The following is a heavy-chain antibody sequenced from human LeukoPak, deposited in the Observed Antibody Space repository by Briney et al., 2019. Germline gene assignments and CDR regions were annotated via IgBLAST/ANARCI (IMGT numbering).Heavy chain of an antibody. J-gene: IGHJ6*03. CDR1: GFTFSSHW. CDR2: IKYDASST. D-gene: IGHD3-9*01. V-gene: IGHV3-74*01. CDR3: AKGPHTQPDYDILTGYPDLYYSYYMDV. Sequence: GGSLRLSCADSGFTFSSHWMHWVRQAPGKGLVWVSRIKYDASSTSYADSVKGRFTISRDNSKNTLYLQMNSLRPEDTAVYYCAKGPHTQPDYDILTGYPDLYYSYYMDVWGKGTTVTVSS.